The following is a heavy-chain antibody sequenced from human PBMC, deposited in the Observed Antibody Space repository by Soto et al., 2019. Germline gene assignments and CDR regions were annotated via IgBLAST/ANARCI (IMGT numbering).Heavy chain of an antibody. Sequence: PGESLKISFKGSGYTFTNYWICWVRQMPVKGLEWMGIIYPGDSDTKYNPSFQGQVTISADKSITTTYLRWTSLKASDTAIYYCAASIFYYGMDVFGQGITVTVCS. V-gene: IGHV5-51*01. CDR1: GYTFTNYW. CDR2: IYPGDSDT. J-gene: IGHJ6*02. CDR3: AASIFYYGMDV.